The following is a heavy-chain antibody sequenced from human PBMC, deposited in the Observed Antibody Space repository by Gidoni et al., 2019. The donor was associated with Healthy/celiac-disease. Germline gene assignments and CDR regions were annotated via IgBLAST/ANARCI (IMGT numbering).Heavy chain of an antibody. Sequence: EVQLLESGGGLVQPGGSLRLSCAASGFTFSSYALSWVRQAPGKGLAWVAAISGSGGSTYYADSVKGRFTISRDNSKNTLYLQMNSLRAEDTAVYYCAKWGGSQIGYCSGGSCYNDAFDIWGQGTMVTVSS. CDR2: ISGSGGST. CDR3: AKWGGSQIGYCSGGSCYNDAFDI. D-gene: IGHD2-15*01. V-gene: IGHV3-23*01. CDR1: GFTFSSYA. J-gene: IGHJ3*02.